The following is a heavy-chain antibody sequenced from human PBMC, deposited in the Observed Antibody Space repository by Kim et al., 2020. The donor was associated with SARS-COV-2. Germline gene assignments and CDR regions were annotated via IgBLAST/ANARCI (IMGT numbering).Heavy chain of an antibody. CDR1: GFTFSSYG. D-gene: IGHD6-19*01. CDR3: AREVSSLTGIAVAGTGDY. V-gene: IGHV3-33*01. Sequence: GGSLRLSCAASGFTFSSYGMHWVRQAPGKGLEWVAVIWYDGSNKYYADSVKGRFTISRDNSKNTLYLQMNSLRAEDTAVYYCAREVSSLTGIAVAGTGDYWGQGTLVTVSS. J-gene: IGHJ4*02. CDR2: IWYDGSNK.